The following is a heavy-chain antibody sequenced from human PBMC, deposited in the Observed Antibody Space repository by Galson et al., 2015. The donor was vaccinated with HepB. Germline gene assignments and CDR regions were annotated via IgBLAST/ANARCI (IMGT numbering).Heavy chain of an antibody. CDR1: GFTFSSYS. D-gene: IGHD3-22*01. CDR2: ISSSGSTI. Sequence: SLRLSCAAPGFTFSSYSMNWVRQAPGKGLEWVSYISSSGSTIYYADSVKGRFTISRDNAKNSLFLQMNSLRAEDTAVYYCARFMWGEYYYDSSRGPLGAVAFDYWGQGTLVTVSS. V-gene: IGHV3-48*04. J-gene: IGHJ4*02. CDR3: ARFMWGEYYYDSSRGPLGAVAFDY.